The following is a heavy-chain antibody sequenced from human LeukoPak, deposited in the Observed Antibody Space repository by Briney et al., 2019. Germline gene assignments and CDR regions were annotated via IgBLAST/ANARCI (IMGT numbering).Heavy chain of an antibody. Sequence: GGSLRLSCAASGFTFSSYAMSWVRQAPGKGLEWVSAISGSGGSTYYADSVKGRFTISRDNSKNTLYLQMNSLRAEDTAVYYCAKWAPLKYSSGWYSFDYWGQGTLVTVSS. CDR3: AKWAPLKYSSGWYSFDY. D-gene: IGHD6-19*01. CDR2: ISGSGGST. V-gene: IGHV3-23*01. J-gene: IGHJ4*02. CDR1: GFTFSSYA.